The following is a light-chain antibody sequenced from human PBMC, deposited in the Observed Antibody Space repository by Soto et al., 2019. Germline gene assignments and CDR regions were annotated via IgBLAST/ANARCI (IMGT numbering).Light chain of an antibody. V-gene: IGKV3-15*01. CDR1: QSVSTN. J-gene: IGKJ5*01. CDR2: GAS. Sequence: EIVLTQSPATLSLSPGETATLSCRASQSVSTNLAWYQQNPGQAPRLLIYGASTRATGIPARFSGSGSGTEFTLTISSLQSEDFAVYYCQQYYKWPTFGQGTRLEI. CDR3: QQYYKWPT.